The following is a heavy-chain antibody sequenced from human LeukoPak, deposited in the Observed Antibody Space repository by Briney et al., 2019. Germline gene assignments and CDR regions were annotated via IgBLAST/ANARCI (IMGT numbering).Heavy chain of an antibody. Sequence: PGGSLRLSCAASGFTFSSYSMNWVRQAPGKGLEWVSSISSSSSYIYYADSVKGRFTISRDNAKNSLYLQMNSLRAEYTAVYYCARGSGYYDSSGYWAFDIWGQGTMVTVSS. J-gene: IGHJ3*02. CDR3: ARGSGYYDSSGYWAFDI. V-gene: IGHV3-21*01. CDR1: GFTFSSYS. D-gene: IGHD3-22*01. CDR2: ISSSSSYI.